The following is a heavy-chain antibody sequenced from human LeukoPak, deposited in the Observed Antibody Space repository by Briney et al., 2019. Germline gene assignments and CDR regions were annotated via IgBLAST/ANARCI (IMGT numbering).Heavy chain of an antibody. CDR1: GGSVTSYY. D-gene: IGHD2-21*02. CDR2: ISYIGNT. V-gene: IGHV4-59*02. Sequence: SETLSLTCIVSGGSVTSYYWSWIRRPPGKGLEWIGYISYIGNTKYNPSLKSRVTMSIDASKNQFSLKLSSVTAADTAVYYCARAPYCGGDCLNYYYYGMDVWGQGTTVTVSS. CDR3: ARAPYCGGDCLNYYYYGMDV. J-gene: IGHJ6*02.